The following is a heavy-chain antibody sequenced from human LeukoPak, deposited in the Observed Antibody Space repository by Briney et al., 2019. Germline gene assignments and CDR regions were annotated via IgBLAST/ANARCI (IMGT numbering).Heavy chain of an antibody. CDR1: GYTFTSYG. D-gene: IGHD1-26*01. J-gene: IGHJ4*02. V-gene: IGHV1-18*01. Sequence: ASVKVSCKASGYTFTSYGITWVRQAPGQGLEWVGWISPYTGSTNYAQKLQDRFIMTTDTSTNTAYLDLRSLRSDDTAVYYCAREKAAATGTDHWGQGTLVTVSS. CDR2: ISPYTGST. CDR3: AREKAAATGTDH.